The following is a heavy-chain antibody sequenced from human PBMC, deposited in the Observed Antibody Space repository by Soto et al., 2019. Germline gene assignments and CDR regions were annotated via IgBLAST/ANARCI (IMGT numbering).Heavy chain of an antibody. CDR2: IIPIFGTA. V-gene: IGHV1-69*13. D-gene: IGHD1-26*01. Sequence: SVKVSCKASGGTFSSYAISWVRQAPGQGLEWMGGIIPIFGTANYAQKFQGRVTITADESTSTAYMELSSLRSEDTAVYYCARNVQWGYYGMDVWGQGTKVTVSS. CDR3: ARNVQWGYYGMDV. J-gene: IGHJ6*02. CDR1: GGTFSSYA.